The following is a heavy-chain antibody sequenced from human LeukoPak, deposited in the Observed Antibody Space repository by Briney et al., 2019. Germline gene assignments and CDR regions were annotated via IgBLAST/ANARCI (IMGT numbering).Heavy chain of an antibody. CDR2: MNPNSGNT. CDR3: ARGPHFNTYYYGSGSYPDY. CDR1: GYTFTSYG. J-gene: IGHJ4*02. Sequence: GASVKVSCKASGYTFTSYGISWVRQAPGQGLEWMGWMNPNSGNTGYAQKFQGRVTMTRNTSISTAYMELSSLRSEDTAVYYCARGPHFNTYYYGSGSYPDYWGQGTLVTVSS. D-gene: IGHD3-10*01. V-gene: IGHV1-8*02.